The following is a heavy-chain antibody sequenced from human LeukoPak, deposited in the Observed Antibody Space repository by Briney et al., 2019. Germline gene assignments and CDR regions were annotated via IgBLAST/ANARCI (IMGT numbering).Heavy chain of an antibody. CDR2: INSDGSST. J-gene: IGHJ4*02. CDR3: ARGRPDYYDSSGYYSLYYFDY. V-gene: IGHV3-74*01. D-gene: IGHD3-22*01. CDR1: GFTFSSYW. Sequence: GGSLRLSCAASGFTFSSYWMHWVRQAPGKGLVWVSRINSDGSSTSYADSVKGRFTISRDNAKNTLYLQMNSLRVEDTAVYYCARGRPDYYDSSGYYSLYYFDYWGQGALVTVSS.